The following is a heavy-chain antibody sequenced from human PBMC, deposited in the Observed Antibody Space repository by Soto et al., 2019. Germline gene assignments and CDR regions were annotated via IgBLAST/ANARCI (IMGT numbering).Heavy chain of an antibody. Sequence: LRLSCAASGFTFISYGIHWVRQAPGQGLEWVEVISSDGSKTNYAETLKGRFTISRDNSKNTLYLQMYSLRTEDTAVYYCAKEIAVADQFDYWGQGTLVTVSS. CDR2: ISSDGSKT. CDR1: GFTFISYG. J-gene: IGHJ4*02. V-gene: IGHV3-30*18. D-gene: IGHD6-19*01. CDR3: AKEIAVADQFDY.